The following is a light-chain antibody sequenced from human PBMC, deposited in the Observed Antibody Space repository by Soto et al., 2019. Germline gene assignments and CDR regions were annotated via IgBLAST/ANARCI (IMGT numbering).Light chain of an antibody. J-gene: IGLJ1*01. CDR3: CSYTTSSTRV. CDR1: SSDVGGYNY. Sequence: QSALTQPPSASGSPGQSVAISCTGTSSDVGGYNYVSWYQQHPGKAPKLMIYEVTNRPSGVSNRFSGSKSGNTASLTISGLQAEDEADYYCCSYTTSSTRVFGSGTQLTVL. V-gene: IGLV2-14*01. CDR2: EVT.